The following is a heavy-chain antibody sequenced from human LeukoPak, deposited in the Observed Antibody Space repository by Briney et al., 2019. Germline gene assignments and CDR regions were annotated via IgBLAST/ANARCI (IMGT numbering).Heavy chain of an antibody. CDR2: MNPNSGNT. CDR3: ARRITMVRGGSWFDP. CDR1: GYIFINYD. V-gene: IGHV1-8*01. D-gene: IGHD3-10*01. J-gene: IGHJ5*02. Sequence: ASVKVSCKASGYIFINYDINWVRQATGQGLEWMGWMNPNSGNTGYARKFQGRVTMTRNTSISTAYMELSSLRSDDTAVYYCARRITMVRGGSWFDPWGQGTLVTVSS.